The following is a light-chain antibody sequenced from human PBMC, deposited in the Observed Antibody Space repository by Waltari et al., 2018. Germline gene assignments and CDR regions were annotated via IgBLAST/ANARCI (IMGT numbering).Light chain of an antibody. Sequence: DIQMTQSPSTLSASVGDRVTISCRARQNVGTWFAWYQQKPGKAPKLLIYMASSLESGVPSRFSRSRAEKEVTLTISSLQPDDVATYSCPQYSSFSTFGQGTKV. J-gene: IGKJ1*01. CDR1: QNVGTW. CDR2: MAS. CDR3: PQYSSFST. V-gene: IGKV1-5*03.